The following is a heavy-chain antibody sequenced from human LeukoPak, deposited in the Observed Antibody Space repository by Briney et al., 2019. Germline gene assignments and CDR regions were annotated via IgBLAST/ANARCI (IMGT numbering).Heavy chain of an antibody. CDR1: GCGFSDNP. V-gene: IGHV3-48*02. J-gene: IGHJ4*02. D-gene: IGHD3-9*01. CDR2: IRTTAGGAKYA. Sequence: GGSQRLSCATSGCGFSDNPMNWVRHAPGPGQEWISNIRTTAGGAKYAYYADSVKGRVTISRDDGKNTLYLHMNSLRDDDAAVYYCATDQRYAVDYWAQGIRVTVSS. CDR3: ATDQRYAVDY.